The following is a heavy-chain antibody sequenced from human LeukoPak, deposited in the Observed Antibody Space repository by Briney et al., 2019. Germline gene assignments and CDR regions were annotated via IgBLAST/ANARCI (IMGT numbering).Heavy chain of an antibody. D-gene: IGHD6-13*01. J-gene: IGHJ6*03. Sequence: PGGSLRLSCAASGSTFSSYWMHWVRQAPGKGLVWVSRINSDGSSTSYADSVKGRFTISRDNAKNTLYLQMNSLRAEDTAVYYCARGGYSSSWYYYMDVWGKGTTVTVSS. CDR3: ARGGYSSSWYYYMDV. CDR1: GSTFSSYW. CDR2: INSDGSST. V-gene: IGHV3-74*01.